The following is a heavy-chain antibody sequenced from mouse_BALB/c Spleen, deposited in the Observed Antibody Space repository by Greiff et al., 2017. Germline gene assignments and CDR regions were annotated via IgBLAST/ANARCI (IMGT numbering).Heavy chain of an antibody. Sequence: EVQLVESGGGLVKPGGSLKLSCAASGFAFSSYDMSWVRQTPEKRLEWVAYISSGGGSTYYPDTVKGRFTISRDNAKNTLYLQMSSLKSEDTAMYYCARPNYASGRAMDYWGQGTSVTVSS. CDR3: ARPNYASGRAMDY. CDR2: ISSGGGST. CDR1: GFAFSSYD. D-gene: IGHD1-1*01. J-gene: IGHJ4*01. V-gene: IGHV5-12-1*01.